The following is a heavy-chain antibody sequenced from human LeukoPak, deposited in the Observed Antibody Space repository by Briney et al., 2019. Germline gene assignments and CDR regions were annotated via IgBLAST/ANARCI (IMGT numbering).Heavy chain of an antibody. J-gene: IGHJ4*02. Sequence: SETLSPTCTVSGGSISSYYWSWIRQPPGKGLEWIGYIYYSGSTNYNPSLKGRVTISVDTSKNQFSLKLSSVTAADTAVYYCARDASRDGYNFDYWGQGTLVTVSS. CDR3: ARDASRDGYNFDY. CDR1: GGSISSYY. CDR2: IYYSGST. V-gene: IGHV4-59*01. D-gene: IGHD5-24*01.